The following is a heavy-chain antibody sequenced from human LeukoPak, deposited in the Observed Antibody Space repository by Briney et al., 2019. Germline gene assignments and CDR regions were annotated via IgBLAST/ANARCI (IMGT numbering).Heavy chain of an antibody. CDR3: GRGKDYITIFGVVIMYYFDY. Sequence: ASVKVSCKASGYTFTSYGISWVRQAPGQGLEWMGWISAYNGNTNYAQKLQGRVTMTTDTSTSTAYMELRSLRSDDTAVYYCGRGKDYITIFGVVIMYYFDYWGQGTLVTVSS. V-gene: IGHV1-18*01. CDR1: GYTFTSYG. D-gene: IGHD3-3*01. J-gene: IGHJ4*02. CDR2: ISAYNGNT.